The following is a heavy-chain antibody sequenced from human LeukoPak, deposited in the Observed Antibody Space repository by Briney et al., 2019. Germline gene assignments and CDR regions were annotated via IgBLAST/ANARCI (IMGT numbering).Heavy chain of an antibody. CDR2: IYYSGST. J-gene: IGHJ5*02. CDR1: GGSISSSSYY. CDR3: ARLGRYSSSWYPPIPNWFDP. D-gene: IGHD6-13*01. V-gene: IGHV4-39*07. Sequence: NPSETLSLTCTVSGGSISSSSYYWGWIRQPPGKGLEWIGSIYYSGSTYYNPSLKSRVTISVDTSKNQFSLKLSSVTAADTAVYYCARLGRYSSSWYPPIPNWFDPWGQGTLVTVSS.